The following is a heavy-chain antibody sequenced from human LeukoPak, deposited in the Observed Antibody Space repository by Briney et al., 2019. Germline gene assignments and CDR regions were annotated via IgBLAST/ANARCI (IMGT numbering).Heavy chain of an antibody. V-gene: IGHV4-34*01. CDR2: INHSGST. Sequence: SETLSLTCTVSGGSISSYYWSWIRQPPGKGPEWIGEINHSGSTNYNPSLKSRVTISVDTSKNQFSLKLSSVTAANTAVYYCARGGTFYYFDYWGQGTLVTVSS. CDR1: GGSISSYY. J-gene: IGHJ4*02. CDR3: ARGGTFYYFDY.